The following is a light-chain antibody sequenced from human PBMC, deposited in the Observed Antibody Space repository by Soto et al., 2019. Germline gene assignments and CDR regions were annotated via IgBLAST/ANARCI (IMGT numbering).Light chain of an antibody. CDR1: SRDIGDYNH. CDR3: CSYSGSRLI. Sequence: QSALTQPPSVSGSPGQSVTISCTGTSRDIGDYNHVSWYQQNPGKAPKLIIYDVAKRPSGVPDRFSGSKSGNTASLTISGLRPEDEADYSCCSYSGSRLIFGGGTQLTVL. J-gene: IGLJ2*01. CDR2: DVA. V-gene: IGLV2-11*01.